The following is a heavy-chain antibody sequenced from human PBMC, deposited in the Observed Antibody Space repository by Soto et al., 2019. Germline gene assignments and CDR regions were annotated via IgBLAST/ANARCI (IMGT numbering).Heavy chain of an antibody. D-gene: IGHD6-6*01. CDR3: ARHGYQGIAARPDYYYYGMDV. J-gene: IGHJ6*02. Sequence: GESLKISCKGSGYSFTSYWIGWVSQMPGKGLEWMGIIYPGDSDTRYSPSFQGQVTISADKSISTAYLQWSSLKASDTAMYYCARHGYQGIAARPDYYYYGMDVWGQGTTVTVSS. CDR2: IYPGDSDT. V-gene: IGHV5-51*01. CDR1: GYSFTSYW.